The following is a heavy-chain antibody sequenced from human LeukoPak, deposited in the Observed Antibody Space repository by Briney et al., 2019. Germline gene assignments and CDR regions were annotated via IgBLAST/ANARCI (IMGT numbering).Heavy chain of an antibody. J-gene: IGHJ5*02. Sequence: GGSLRLSCAASGFTFDDYAMHWVRQAPGKGLEGVSGISWNSGSIGYADSVKGRLTISRANAKNSLYLQMNSLRAEDTALYYCAKDISSSGFNWFDPWGQGTLVTVSS. V-gene: IGHV3-9*01. CDR2: ISWNSGSI. CDR1: GFTFDDYA. D-gene: IGHD3-22*01. CDR3: AKDISSSGFNWFDP.